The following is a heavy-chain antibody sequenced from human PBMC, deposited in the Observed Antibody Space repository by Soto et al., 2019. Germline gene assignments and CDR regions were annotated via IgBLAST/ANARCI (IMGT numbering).Heavy chain of an antibody. CDR2: IYYSGST. CDR3: ARDAVVVPAANHYYYGMDV. CDR1: GGSISSGGYY. D-gene: IGHD2-2*01. Sequence: SSETLSLTCTVSGGSISSGGYYWSWIRQHPGKGLEWIGYIYYSGSTYYNPSLKSRVTISVDTSKNQFSLKLSSVTAADTAVYYCARDAVVVPAANHYYYGMDVWGQGTTVTVSS. J-gene: IGHJ6*02. V-gene: IGHV4-31*03.